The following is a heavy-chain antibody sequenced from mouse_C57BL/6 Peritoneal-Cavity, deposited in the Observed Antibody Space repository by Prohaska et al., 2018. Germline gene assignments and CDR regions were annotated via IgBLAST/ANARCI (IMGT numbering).Heavy chain of an antibody. Sequence: QVQLQQSGAELVRPGASVTLSCKASGYTFTAYEIHWVKQTPVHCLDWIVAIDPETDGTAYNQKFKGKSILTADKSSSTAYMELRSLTSEDSVVYYCINYYGSSYAMDYWGQGTSVIASS. D-gene: IGHD1-1*01. CDR2: IDPETDGT. V-gene: IGHV1-15*01. CDR3: INYYGSSYAMDY. J-gene: IGHJ4*01. CDR1: GYTFTAYE.